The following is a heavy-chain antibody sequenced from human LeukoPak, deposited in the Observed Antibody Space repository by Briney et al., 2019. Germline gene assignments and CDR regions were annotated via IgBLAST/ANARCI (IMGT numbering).Heavy chain of an antibody. CDR2: INHSGST. D-gene: IGHD2-15*01. CDR3: ARWGYCSGGSCYRQDAFDI. J-gene: IGHJ3*02. CDR1: GGSFSGYH. V-gene: IGHV4-34*01. Sequence: PSETPSLTCAVHGGSFSGYHWSWIRQPPGKGLEWIGEINHSGSTNYNPSLKSRVTISVDKSKNQFSLKLSSVTAADTAVYYCARWGYCSGGSCYRQDAFDIWGQGTMVTVSS.